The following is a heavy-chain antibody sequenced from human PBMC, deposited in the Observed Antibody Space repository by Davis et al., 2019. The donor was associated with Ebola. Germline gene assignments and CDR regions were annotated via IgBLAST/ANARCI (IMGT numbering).Heavy chain of an antibody. D-gene: IGHD2-2*02. Sequence: ASVKVSCKASGYTFTGYYMHWVRQAPGQGLEWMGWINPNSGGTNYAQKFQGRVTMTRDTSISTAYMELSRLRSDDTAVYYCARERTYCSSTSCYTPPGYNWFDPWGQGTLVTVSS. J-gene: IGHJ5*02. V-gene: IGHV1-2*02. CDR3: ARERTYCSSTSCYTPPGYNWFDP. CDR2: INPNSGGT. CDR1: GYTFTGYY.